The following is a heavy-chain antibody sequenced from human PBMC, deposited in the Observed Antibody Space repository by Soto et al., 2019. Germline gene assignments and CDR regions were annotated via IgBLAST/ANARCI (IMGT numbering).Heavy chain of an antibody. CDR3: ARWNSYGYFFHAFDI. Sequence: ETLSLTCAVYGGSFSGYYWSWIRQPPGKGLEWIGEINHSGSTNYNPSLKSRVTISVDTSKNQFSLKLSSVTAADTAVYYCARWNSYGYFFHAFDIWGQGTMVTVSS. CDR2: INHSGST. V-gene: IGHV4-34*01. D-gene: IGHD5-18*01. CDR1: GGSFSGYY. J-gene: IGHJ3*02.